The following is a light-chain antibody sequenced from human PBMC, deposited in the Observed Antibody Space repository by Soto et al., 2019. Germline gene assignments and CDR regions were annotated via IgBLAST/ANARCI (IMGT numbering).Light chain of an antibody. CDR2: DAS. Sequence: DIQMTQSPSTLSASVGDRVTITCRASQSISSWLAWYQRKPGKAPKVLIYDASSLESGVPSRFSGSRSGTEFTLTISSLQPDDFATYYCQQYKSNSLSFGGGTKVEIK. CDR1: QSISSW. CDR3: QQYKSNSLS. J-gene: IGKJ4*01. V-gene: IGKV1-5*01.